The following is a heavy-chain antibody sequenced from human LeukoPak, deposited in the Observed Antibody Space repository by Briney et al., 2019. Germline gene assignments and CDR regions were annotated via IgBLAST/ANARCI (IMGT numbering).Heavy chain of an antibody. CDR1: GYTFTSYG. D-gene: IGHD2-2*01. V-gene: IGHV1-18*01. CDR2: ISAYNGNT. J-gene: IGHJ6*03. Sequence: GASVKVSCKASGYTFTSYGISWVRQAPGQGLEWMGWISAYNGNTNYAQKLQGRVTMTTDTPTSTAYMELRSLRSDDTAVYYCARVVPAAIYLNYYYYYMDVWGKGTTVTVSS. CDR3: ARVVPAAIYLNYYYYYMDV.